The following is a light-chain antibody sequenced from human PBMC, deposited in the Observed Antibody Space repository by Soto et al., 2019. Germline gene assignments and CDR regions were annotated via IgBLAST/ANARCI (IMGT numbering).Light chain of an antibody. CDR2: GAS. CDR3: HQYNNWPPWT. V-gene: IGKV3-15*01. J-gene: IGKJ1*01. Sequence: EIVMTQSPATLSVSPGERATLSCRASQSVSRNLAWYQQKPGQPPRLLIYGASTRATGIPARFSGSGSGTEFTLTISSLQSEDFVVYYCHQYNNWPPWTFGQGTKVEVK. CDR1: QSVSRN.